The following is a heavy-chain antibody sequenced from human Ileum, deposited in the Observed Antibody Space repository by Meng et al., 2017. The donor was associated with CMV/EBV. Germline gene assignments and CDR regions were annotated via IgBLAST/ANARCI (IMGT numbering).Heavy chain of an antibody. D-gene: IGHD2-15*01. CDR1: GFTFSSYW. CDR2: LNYDGSST. J-gene: IGHJ4*02. Sequence: GGSLRLSCAASGFTFSSYWMHWVRQAPGKGLVWVSRLNYDGSSTNYADSVKGRFTISRDNAKNTLFLQMNSLRAEDTAVYYCGRDCSGGGCCSGDYWGQGTRVTVSS. V-gene: IGHV3-74*01. CDR3: GRDCSGGGCCSGDY.